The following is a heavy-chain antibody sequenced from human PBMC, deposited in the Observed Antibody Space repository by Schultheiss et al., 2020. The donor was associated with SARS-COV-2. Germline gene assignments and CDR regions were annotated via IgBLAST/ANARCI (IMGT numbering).Heavy chain of an antibody. CDR2: IYYSGST. J-gene: IGHJ4*02. CDR3: ARDRAITMTYFDF. CDR1: GGSISSSSYY. D-gene: IGHD3-22*01. V-gene: IGHV4-39*07. Sequence: SQTLSLTCTVSGGSISSSSYYWGWIRQPPGKGLEWIGSIYYSGSTYYNPSLKSRVTISVDTSKNQFSLKLNSVTAADTAVYYCARDRAITMTYFDFWGRGALVTVSS.